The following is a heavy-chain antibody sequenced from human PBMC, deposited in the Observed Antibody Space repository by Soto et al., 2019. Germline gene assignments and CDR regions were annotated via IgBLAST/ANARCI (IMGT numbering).Heavy chain of an antibody. CDR3: ARALGGRSSSCYYYHYRMAV. CDR1: GFTFSSYA. Sequence: GGSLRLSCAASGFTFSSYAMHWVRQAPGKGLEGVAVISYDGSNKYYADSVKGRFTISRDNSKNTLYLQMNSLRAEDTAVYYCARALGGRSSSCYYYHYRMAVSGQGTTVTVSS. V-gene: IGHV3-30-3*01. J-gene: IGHJ6*02. CDR2: ISYDGSNK. D-gene: IGHD6-13*01.